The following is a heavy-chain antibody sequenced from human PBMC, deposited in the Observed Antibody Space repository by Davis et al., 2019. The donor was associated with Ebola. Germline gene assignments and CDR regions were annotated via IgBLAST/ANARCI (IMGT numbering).Heavy chain of an antibody. CDR1: GFTFSSYS. CDR2: ISSSSSYI. D-gene: IGHD3-16*01. CDR3: ARHQTGRGISFGAGGYYFDY. V-gene: IGHV3-21*04. J-gene: IGHJ4*02. Sequence: GGSLRLSCAASGFTFSSYSMNWVRQAPGKGLEWVSSISSSSSYIYYADSVKGRFTISRDNSKNTLYLQMNSLRAEDTAVYYCARHQTGRGISFGAGGYYFDYWGQGTLVTVSS.